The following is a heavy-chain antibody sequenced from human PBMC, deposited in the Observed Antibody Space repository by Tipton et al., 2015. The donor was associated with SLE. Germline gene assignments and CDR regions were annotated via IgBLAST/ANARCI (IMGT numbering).Heavy chain of an antibody. D-gene: IGHD6-19*01. CDR2: IYSGGST. J-gene: IGHJ2*01. V-gene: IGHV3-53*05. CDR1: GFTFSDYY. CDR3: AKDGSGGWYQNDL. Sequence: SLRLSCAASGFTFSDYYMSWIRQAPGKGLEWVSVIYSGGSTYYADSVKGRFTISRDNSKNTLYLQMNSLRAEDTAVYYCAKDGSGGWYQNDLWGRGTLVTVSS.